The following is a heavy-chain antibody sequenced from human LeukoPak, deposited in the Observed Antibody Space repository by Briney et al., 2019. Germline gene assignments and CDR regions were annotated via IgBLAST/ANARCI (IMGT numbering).Heavy chain of an antibody. CDR3: ARSAAARRGLYFDY. CDR2: IYPGDSDT. CDR1: GFTFGSYW. D-gene: IGHD6-6*01. Sequence: GESLKISCKGSGFTFGSYWIGWVRQVPGKGLEWMGIIYPGDSDTRYSPSFQGQVTISADNSITTAYLQWSSLKASDTAMYYCARSAAARRGLYFDYWGQGTLVTISS. V-gene: IGHV5-51*01. J-gene: IGHJ4*02.